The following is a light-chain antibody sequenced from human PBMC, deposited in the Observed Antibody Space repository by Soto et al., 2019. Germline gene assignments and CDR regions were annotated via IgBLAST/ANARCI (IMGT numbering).Light chain of an antibody. CDR3: QQRDNLPLT. V-gene: IGKV3-11*01. Sequence: ESVFTQSPATLSLSPGERATLSCRASRSISTYLACYQQKPGQAPRLLIYEALNRATGIPDRFSGSGSGTDFTLTISSLEPEDFAVYYCQQRDNLPLTFGGGTKVDIK. CDR1: RSISTY. CDR2: EAL. J-gene: IGKJ4*02.